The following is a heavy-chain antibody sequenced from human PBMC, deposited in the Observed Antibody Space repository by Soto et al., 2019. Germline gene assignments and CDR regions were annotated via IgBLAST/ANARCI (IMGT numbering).Heavy chain of an antibody. CDR2: ISGSGGST. D-gene: IGHD5-18*01. Sequence: EVQLLESGGGLVQPGGSLRLSCAASGFTFSSYAMSWVRQAPGKGLEWVSAISGSGGSTYYADFVKGRFTISRDNSKNTLYLQMNSLRAEDTAVYYCAKDRRQGRRTAMGDWGQGTLVTVSS. V-gene: IGHV3-23*01. J-gene: IGHJ4*02. CDR1: GFTFSSYA. CDR3: AKDRRQGRRTAMGD.